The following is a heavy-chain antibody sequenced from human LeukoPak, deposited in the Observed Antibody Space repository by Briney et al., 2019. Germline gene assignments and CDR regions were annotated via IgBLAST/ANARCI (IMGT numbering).Heavy chain of an antibody. CDR3: ARDSRWRYSYGSFYFDY. J-gene: IGHJ4*02. Sequence: GRSLRPSCAASGFTFSSYAMHWVRQAPGKGLEWVAVISYDGSNKYYADSVKGRFTISRDNSKNTLYLQMNSLRAEDTAVYYCARDSRWRYSYGSFYFDYWGQGTLVTVSS. CDR2: ISYDGSNK. CDR1: GFTFSSYA. D-gene: IGHD5-18*01. V-gene: IGHV3-30*04.